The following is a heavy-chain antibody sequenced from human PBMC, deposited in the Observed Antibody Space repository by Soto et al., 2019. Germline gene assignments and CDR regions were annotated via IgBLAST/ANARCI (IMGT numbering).Heavy chain of an antibody. V-gene: IGHV3-30*03. CDR3: ARGGDSGYGRNWFDP. CDR1: GFMFSSFG. D-gene: IGHD5-12*01. CDR2: VSYGGTYQ. Sequence: GGSLRLSCAASGFMFSSFGIRWVRQAPGKGLEWVAVVSYGGTYQYYADSVKGRFIISRDNSRDTVTLEMTSLRPEDTAVYYCARGGDSGYGRNWFDPWGQGTLVTVSS. J-gene: IGHJ5*02.